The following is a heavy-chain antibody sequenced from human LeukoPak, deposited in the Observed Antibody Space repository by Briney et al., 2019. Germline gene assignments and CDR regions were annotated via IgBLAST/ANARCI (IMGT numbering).Heavy chain of an antibody. V-gene: IGHV3-48*03. CDR2: ISSSGSTI. CDR1: GFTFSSYE. D-gene: IGHD1-26*01. Sequence: GGSLRLSCAASGFTFSSYEMNWVRQAPGKGLEWVSYISSSGSTIYNADSVKRRFTISRDNANNSLYLQINSLRAEDTAVYYCARGVGATTLYFDYWGQGTLVTVSS. CDR3: ARGVGATTLYFDY. J-gene: IGHJ4*02.